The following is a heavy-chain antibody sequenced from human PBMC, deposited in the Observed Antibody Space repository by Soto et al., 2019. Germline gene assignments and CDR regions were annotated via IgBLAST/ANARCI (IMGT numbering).Heavy chain of an antibody. CDR3: ARDHPHSYGVYYFDY. CDR2: IYSSGST. D-gene: IGHD5-18*01. J-gene: IGHJ4*02. Sequence: PSETLSLTCTVSGGSSSNYYWNWIRQSPGKGLEWIGYIYSSGSTHYNPSLQNRVTISIDTPKNQVSLKVNSVTAADTAVYYCARDHPHSYGVYYFDYWGQGTPVTVSS. CDR1: GGSSSNYY. V-gene: IGHV4-59*01.